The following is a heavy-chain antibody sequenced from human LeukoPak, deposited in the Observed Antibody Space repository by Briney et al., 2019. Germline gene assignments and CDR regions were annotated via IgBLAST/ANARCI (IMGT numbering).Heavy chain of an antibody. CDR3: ASRYSSSWYDFDY. CDR2: IIPIFGTA. D-gene: IGHD6-13*01. Sequence: SVKDSCKASGGTFSSYAISWVRQAPGQGLEWMGGIIPIFGTANYAQKFQGRVTITADESTSTAYMELSSLRSEDTAVYYCASRYSSSWYDFDYWGQGTLVTVSS. CDR1: GGTFSSYA. J-gene: IGHJ4*02. V-gene: IGHV1-69*01.